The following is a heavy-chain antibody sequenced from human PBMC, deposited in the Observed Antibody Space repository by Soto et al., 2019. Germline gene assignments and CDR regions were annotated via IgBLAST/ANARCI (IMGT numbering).Heavy chain of an antibody. D-gene: IGHD3-16*02. J-gene: IGHJ4*02. V-gene: IGHV5-51*01. CDR3: ARQDDYVWGSYRTLDY. CDR1: GYSFTSYW. CDR2: IYPGDSDT. Sequence: GESLKISCKGSGYSFTSYWIGWVRQMPGKGLEWMGIIYPGDSDTRYSPSFQGQVTISADKSISTAYLQWSSLKASDTAMYYCARQDDYVWGSYRTLDYWGQGTLVTVSS.